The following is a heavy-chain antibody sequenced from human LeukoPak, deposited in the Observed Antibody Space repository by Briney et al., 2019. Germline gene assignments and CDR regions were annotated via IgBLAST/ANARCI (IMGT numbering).Heavy chain of an antibody. CDR3: ARGKLSIAAAGPSFDP. CDR1: GGSISSYY. V-gene: IGHV4-4*07. Sequence: SEALSLICTVSGGSISSYYLSWIRQPAGKGLEWIGRIYTSGSTNYNPSLKSRVTISGDTSKNQFSLRLSSVTAADTAVYYCARGKLSIAAAGPSFDPWGQGTLVTVSS. CDR2: IYTSGST. D-gene: IGHD6-13*01. J-gene: IGHJ5*02.